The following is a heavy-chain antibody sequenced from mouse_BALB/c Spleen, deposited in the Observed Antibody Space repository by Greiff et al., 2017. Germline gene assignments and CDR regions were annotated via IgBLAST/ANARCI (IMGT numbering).Heavy chain of an antibody. CDR3: ARERDGYAMDD. D-gene: IGHD2-3*01. CDR2: ISDGGSYT. V-gene: IGHV5-4*02. CDR1: GFTFSDYY. J-gene: IGHJ4*01. Sequence: EVQLVESGGGLVKPGGSLKLSCAASGFTFSDYYMYWVRQTPEKRLEWVATISDGGSYTYYPDSVKGRFTISRDNAKNNLYLQMSSLKSEDTAMYYCARERDGYAMDDWGQGTSVTVSS.